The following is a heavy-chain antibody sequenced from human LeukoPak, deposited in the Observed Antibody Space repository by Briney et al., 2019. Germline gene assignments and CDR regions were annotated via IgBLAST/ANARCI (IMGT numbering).Heavy chain of an antibody. V-gene: IGHV4-39*01. CDR3: GVQENANFDY. Sequence: PSETLSLTCTVSGASISSSSYYWGWLRQPPGKGLEWIGSIYYSGSTYYNPSLKSRVTISVDTSKNQFSLKLSSVTAADTAVYYCGVQENANFDYWGQGTLVTISS. J-gene: IGHJ4*02. CDR1: GASISSSSYY. CDR2: IYYSGST.